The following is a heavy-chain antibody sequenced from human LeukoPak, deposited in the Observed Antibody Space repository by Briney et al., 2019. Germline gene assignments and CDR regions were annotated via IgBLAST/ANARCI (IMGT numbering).Heavy chain of an antibody. CDR3: AKFPSYDSSGHDGFDV. CDR1: GFTFKNHA. J-gene: IGHJ3*01. V-gene: IGHV3-23*01. CDR2: TSGSGGTK. D-gene: IGHD3-22*01. Sequence: GGSLRLSCAASGFTFKNHAMSWVRQAPGKGLEWVSATSGSGGTKFYADSVKGRFTISRDNSKDTLYLQMNSLRAEDTATYFCAKFPSYDSSGHDGFDVWGQGTRVTVSS.